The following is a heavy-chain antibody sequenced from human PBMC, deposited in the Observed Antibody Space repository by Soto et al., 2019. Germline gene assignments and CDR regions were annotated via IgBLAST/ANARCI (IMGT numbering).Heavy chain of an antibody. Sequence: TXSLTCTVSGGSISSGDYYWSWIRQPPGKGLEWIGYIYYSGSTYYNPSLKSRVTISVDTSKNQFSLKLSSVTAADTAVYYCASGGYSYGFLGWFAPWGQGTLVTVSS. D-gene: IGHD5-18*01. CDR2: IYYSGST. V-gene: IGHV4-30-4*01. CDR3: ASGGYSYGFLGWFAP. CDR1: GGSISSGDYY. J-gene: IGHJ5*02.